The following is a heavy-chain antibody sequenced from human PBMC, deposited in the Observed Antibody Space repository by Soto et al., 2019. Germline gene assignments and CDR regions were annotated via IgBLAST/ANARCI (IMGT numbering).Heavy chain of an antibody. CDR2: MNPNSGNT. V-gene: IGHV1-8*01. Sequence: QVQLVQSGAEVKKPGASVKVSCKASGYTFTSYDINWVRQATGQGLEYLGWMNPNSGNTAYVQKFQGRVTMTWDTSITTAYRELGSLRSEDTAVYFCARGIKYGAYSRWFDPWGQGTLVTVSS. J-gene: IGHJ5*02. CDR1: GYTFTSYD. CDR3: ARGIKYGAYSRWFDP. D-gene: IGHD4-17*01.